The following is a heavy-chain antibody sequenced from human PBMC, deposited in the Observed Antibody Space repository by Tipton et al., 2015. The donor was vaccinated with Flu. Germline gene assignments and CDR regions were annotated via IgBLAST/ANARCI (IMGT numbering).Heavy chain of an antibody. CDR1: GYTFTSYD. CDR2: MNPNSGNT. D-gene: IGHD3-9*01. J-gene: IGHJ6*02. V-gene: IGHV1-8*01. Sequence: QLVQSGAEVKKPGASVKVSCKASGYTFTSYDINWVRQATGQGLEWMGWMNPNSGNTGYAQKFQGRVTMTRNTSISTAYMELSSLRSEDTAVYYWARPNKTGYYYYYYHGMDVWGQGTTVTVSS. CDR3: ARPNKTGYYYYYYHGMDV.